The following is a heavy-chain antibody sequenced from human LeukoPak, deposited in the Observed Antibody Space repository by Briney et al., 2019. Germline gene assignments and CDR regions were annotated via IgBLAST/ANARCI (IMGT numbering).Heavy chain of an antibody. CDR1: GGTFSSYA. V-gene: IGHV1-69*04. J-gene: IGHJ4*02. CDR2: IIPILGIA. Sequence: GASVKVSCKASGGTFSSYAISWVRQAPGQGLEWMGRIIPILGIANYAQKFQGRVTITADKSTSTAYMELSSLRSEDTAVYYCARGSVDTAMPIDYWGQGTLVTVSS. CDR3: ARGSVDTAMPIDY. D-gene: IGHD5-18*01.